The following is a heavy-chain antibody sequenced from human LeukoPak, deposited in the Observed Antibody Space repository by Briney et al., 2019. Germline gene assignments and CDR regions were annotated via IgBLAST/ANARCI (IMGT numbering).Heavy chain of an antibody. D-gene: IGHD2-2*02. CDR1: GFTFSSYS. CDR2: ISSITSYI. J-gene: IGHJ4*02. Sequence: GGSLRLSCAASGFTFSSYSMSWIRQAPGKGLEWVSSISSITSYIYYADSMKGRFTISRDNAKNSRYLQMNSLRAEDTAVYFCARGIYTSSPRNPKNFFDYWGQGTLVTVS. V-gene: IGHV3-21*01. CDR3: ARGIYTSSPRNPKNFFDY.